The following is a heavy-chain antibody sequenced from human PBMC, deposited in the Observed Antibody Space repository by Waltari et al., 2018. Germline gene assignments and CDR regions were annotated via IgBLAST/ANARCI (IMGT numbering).Heavy chain of an antibody. CDR1: GFTFGDYA. J-gene: IGHJ4*02. V-gene: IGHV3-23*04. CDR2: LIGGGGNT. D-gene: IGHD5-18*01. CDR3: AKDVGYSGGHFDS. Sequence: EVQLVESGGGLVQGGGSLRLSCVVSGFTFGDYALSWVSQAPGKGLEWVSSLIGGGGNTHYEDSVRGRFTISRDNSKNTLYLQMNTLRAEDTATYYCAKDVGYSGGHFDSWGLGIPVTVSS.